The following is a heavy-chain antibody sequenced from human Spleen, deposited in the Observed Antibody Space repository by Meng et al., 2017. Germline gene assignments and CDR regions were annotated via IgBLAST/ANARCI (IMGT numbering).Heavy chain of an antibody. Sequence: ASVKVSCKASGYTFSSYGVSWVKQAPGQGLEWMGWISAYNGNTDSAQKFQGRVTMTTDTSTSTAYMELRSLTSEDTAVYYCATTSTGTAAAGTLRDVWGQGTTVTVSS. V-gene: IGHV1-18*01. J-gene: IGHJ6*02. D-gene: IGHD6-13*01. CDR3: ATTSTGTAAAGTLRDV. CDR2: ISAYNGNT. CDR1: GYTFSSYG.